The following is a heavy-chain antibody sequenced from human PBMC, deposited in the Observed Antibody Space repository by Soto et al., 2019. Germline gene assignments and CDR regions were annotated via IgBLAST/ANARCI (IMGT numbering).Heavy chain of an antibody. CDR3: ARDCSGGSCYPGMDV. Sequence: GGSLRLSCAASGFNFNSYTINWVRQSPGKRLEWLSSIGSSGYIFSTDSVRGRFTISRDNAKNSVYLQINSLRAEDTAVYFCARDCSGGSCYPGMDVWGQGTTVTVSS. CDR2: IGSSGYI. CDR1: GFNFNSYT. V-gene: IGHV3-21*01. D-gene: IGHD2-15*01. J-gene: IGHJ6*02.